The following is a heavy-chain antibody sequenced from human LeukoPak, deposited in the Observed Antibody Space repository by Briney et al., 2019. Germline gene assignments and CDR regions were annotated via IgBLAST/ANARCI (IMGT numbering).Heavy chain of an antibody. Sequence: ASVKVSCKASGYTFTSYDINWMRQATGQGLEWMGWMNPNSGNTGYAQKFQGRVTMTRNTSISTAYMELSSLRSEDTAVYYCARQKGEWEFDAPFDYWGQGTLVTVSS. V-gene: IGHV1-8*01. D-gene: IGHD1-26*01. CDR3: ARQKGEWEFDAPFDY. CDR1: GYTFTSYD. J-gene: IGHJ4*02. CDR2: MNPNSGNT.